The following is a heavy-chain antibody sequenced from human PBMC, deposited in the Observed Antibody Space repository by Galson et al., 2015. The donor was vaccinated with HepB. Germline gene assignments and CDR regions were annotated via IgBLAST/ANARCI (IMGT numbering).Heavy chain of an antibody. Sequence: SLRLSCAASGFTFSSYGMHWVRQAPGKGLEWVSVIWYDGSNKYYADSVKGRFTISRDNSKNTLYLQMNSLRAEDTAVYYCAREFSYGSSTSCYRWFDPWGQGTLVTVSS. CDR1: GFTFSSYG. J-gene: IGHJ5*02. D-gene: IGHD2-2*02. CDR3: AREFSYGSSTSCYRWFDP. CDR2: IWYDGSNK. V-gene: IGHV3-33*01.